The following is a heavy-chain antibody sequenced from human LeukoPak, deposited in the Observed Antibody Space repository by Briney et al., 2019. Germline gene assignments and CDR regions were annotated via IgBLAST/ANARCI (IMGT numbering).Heavy chain of an antibody. J-gene: IGHJ6*02. V-gene: IGHV3-21*04. D-gene: IGHD3-10*01. CDR1: GFTFRSYS. CDR3: ARHLNPGRRLLWFGDYYYYYGMDV. Sequence: GGSLRLSCAASGFTFRSYSMNWVRQAPGKGLEWVACITSGSGYIWYADSVKGRFTISRDDAKNALYLQMNSLRAEDTAVYYCARHLNPGRRLLWFGDYYYYYGMDVWGQGTTVTVSS. CDR2: ITSGSGYI.